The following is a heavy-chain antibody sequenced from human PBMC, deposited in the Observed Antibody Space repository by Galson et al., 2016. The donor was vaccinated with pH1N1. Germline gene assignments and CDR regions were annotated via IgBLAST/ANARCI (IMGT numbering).Heavy chain of an antibody. Sequence: CAASGFTFSSYAMSWVRQAPGKGLEWVSFISESGGESYYADSVKGRFTISRDNSKNTLFLQVNSLRAEDTAVYYCAKATTHDLWYYYGMDVWGQGTTVAVSS. CDR1: GFTFSSYA. V-gene: IGHV3-23*01. J-gene: IGHJ6*02. CDR3: AKATTHDLWYYYGMDV. D-gene: IGHD1-1*01. CDR2: ISESGGES.